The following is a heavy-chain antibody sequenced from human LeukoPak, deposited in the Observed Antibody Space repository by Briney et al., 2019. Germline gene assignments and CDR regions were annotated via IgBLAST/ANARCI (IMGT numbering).Heavy chain of an antibody. CDR2: IYYSGST. CDR3: ASGYGSGSYYYYYYMDV. J-gene: IGHJ6*03. CDR1: GGSISSSSYY. Sequence: SETLSLTCTVSGGSISSSSYYWGWIRQPPGKGLEWIGSIYYSGSTNYNPSLKSRVTISVDTSKNQFSLKLSSVTAADTAVYYCASGYGSGSYYYYYYMDVWGKGTTVTVSS. V-gene: IGHV4-39*07. D-gene: IGHD3-10*01.